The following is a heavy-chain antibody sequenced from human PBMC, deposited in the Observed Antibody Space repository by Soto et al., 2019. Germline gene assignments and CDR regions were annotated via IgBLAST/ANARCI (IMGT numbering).Heavy chain of an antibody. V-gene: IGHV3-48*02. Sequence: EVQLVESGGGWVQPGGSLRLSCAASGFTFSSYSMNWVRQAPGQGLEWVSYISSSSSTIYYADSVKGRFTISRDNAKNSLYLQMNRLRDEDTAVYYCASQPVALYYYYGMDVWVQGTTVTVSS. CDR3: ASQPVALYYYYGMDV. CDR1: GFTFSSYS. CDR2: ISSSSSTI. D-gene: IGHD2-21*01. J-gene: IGHJ6*02.